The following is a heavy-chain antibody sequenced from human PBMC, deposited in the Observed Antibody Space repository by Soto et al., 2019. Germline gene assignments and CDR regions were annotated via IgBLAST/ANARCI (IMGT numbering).Heavy chain of an antibody. V-gene: IGHV3-23*01. J-gene: IGHJ4*02. CDR1: GFSFSSYA. CDR3: AKGSDGGPFFCDY. D-gene: IGHD2-15*01. CDR2: ISGSGDFT. Sequence: PGGSLILSCAASGFSFSSYALTWVRQAPGKGLEWVSAISGSGDFTYYADSVKGRFTISRDNSTNTLFLQMNSLRAQDTAVYYCAKGSDGGPFFCDYWGQGALVTVSS.